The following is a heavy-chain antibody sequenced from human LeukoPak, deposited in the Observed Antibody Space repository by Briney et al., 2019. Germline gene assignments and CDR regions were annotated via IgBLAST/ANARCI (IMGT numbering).Heavy chain of an antibody. Sequence: ASVKVSCKSSGYTFTGYYMHWVRQAPGQGLEWMGWINPNSGGTNYAQKFQGRVTMTRDTSISTAYMELSRLRSDDTAVYYCASGDILTGQGYYCDYWGQGTLVTVSS. CDR2: INPNSGGT. D-gene: IGHD3-9*01. CDR1: GYTFTGYY. J-gene: IGHJ4*02. V-gene: IGHV1-2*02. CDR3: ASGDILTGQGYYCDY.